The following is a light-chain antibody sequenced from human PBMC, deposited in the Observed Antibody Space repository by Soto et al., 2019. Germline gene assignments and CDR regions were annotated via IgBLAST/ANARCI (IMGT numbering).Light chain of an antibody. CDR3: QSYDSSNQGV. Sequence: NFMLTQPHSVSESPGKTVTISCTRSSGSIASNYVQWYQQRPGSAPTTVIYEDNQRPSGVPDRFSGSFDSSSNSASLTISGLKTEDEADYYCQSYDSSNQGVFGGGTKLTVL. CDR1: SGSIASNY. J-gene: IGLJ2*01. CDR2: EDN. V-gene: IGLV6-57*04.